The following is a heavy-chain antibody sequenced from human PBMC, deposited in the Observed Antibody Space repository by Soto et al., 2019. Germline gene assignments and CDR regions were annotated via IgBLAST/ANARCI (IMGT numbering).Heavy chain of an antibody. J-gene: IGHJ4*02. D-gene: IGHD2-2*02. Sequence: VQLVESGGGVVQPGRSLRLSCAASGFTFSSYGMHWVRQAPGKGLEWVAVIWYDGKIKYYADSVKGRFTISRDNSNNTLYLQLNSLRAEDTSVYYCARVKYTQTAFDSGGQGTLVTVSS. CDR2: IWYDGKIK. CDR1: GFTFSSYG. CDR3: ARVKYTQTAFDS. V-gene: IGHV3-33*01.